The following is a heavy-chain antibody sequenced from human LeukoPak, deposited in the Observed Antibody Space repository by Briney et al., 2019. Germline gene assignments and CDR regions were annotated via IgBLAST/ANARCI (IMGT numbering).Heavy chain of an antibody. D-gene: IGHD3-22*01. J-gene: IGHJ4*02. V-gene: IGHV3-7*04. CDR1: GFTFSSYW. CDR3: ARVTMIVVAGHYYFDY. CDR2: IKQDGSEK. Sequence: GGSLRLSCAASGFTFSSYWMSWVRQAPGKGLEWVANIKQDGSEKYYVDSVKGRFIISRDNAKNSLYLQMNSLRAEDTAVYYCARVTMIVVAGHYYFDYWGQGTLVTVSS.